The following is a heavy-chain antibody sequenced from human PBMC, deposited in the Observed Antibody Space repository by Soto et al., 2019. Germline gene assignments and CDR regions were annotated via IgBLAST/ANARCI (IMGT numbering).Heavy chain of an antibody. D-gene: IGHD1-26*01. CDR2: IFSNDEK. J-gene: IGHJ3*02. CDR1: GFSLSNARMG. V-gene: IGHV2-26*01. CDR3: ARNVIEWELASDAFDI. Sequence: QVTLKESGPVLVNPTETLTLTCTVSGFSLSNARMGVSWIRQPPGKALEWLAHIFSNDEKSYSTSLKSRLTISKDTSKSQVVLTMTNMDPVDTATYYCARNVIEWELASDAFDIWGQGTMVTVSS.